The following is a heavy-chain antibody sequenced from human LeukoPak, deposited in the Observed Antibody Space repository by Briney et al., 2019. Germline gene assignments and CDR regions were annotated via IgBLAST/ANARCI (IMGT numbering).Heavy chain of an antibody. Sequence: SETLSLTCAVYGGSFGGYYWSWIRQPPGKGLEWIGEINHSGSTNHNPSLKSRVTISVDTSKNQFSLKLSSVTAADTAVYYCARHATVTPFDYWGQGTLVTVSS. CDR3: ARHATVTPFDY. D-gene: IGHD4-17*01. CDR2: INHSGST. V-gene: IGHV4-34*01. CDR1: GGSFGGYY. J-gene: IGHJ4*02.